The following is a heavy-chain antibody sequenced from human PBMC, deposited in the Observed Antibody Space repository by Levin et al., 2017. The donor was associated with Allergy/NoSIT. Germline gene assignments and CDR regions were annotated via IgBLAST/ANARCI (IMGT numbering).Heavy chain of an antibody. J-gene: IGHJ6*03. CDR3: ARRYPRSTCDFWSGTTLYSNYYMDV. CDR1: GGTFSSYA. V-gene: IGHV1-69*13. Sequence: ASVKVSCKASGGTFSSYAISWVRQAPGQGLEWMGGIIPIFGTTNYAQKFQGRVTITADESTGTAYMELSSLRSEDTAAYFCARRYPRSTCDFWSGTTLYSNYYMDVWGKGTTVAVSS. D-gene: IGHD3-3*01. CDR2: IIPIFGTT.